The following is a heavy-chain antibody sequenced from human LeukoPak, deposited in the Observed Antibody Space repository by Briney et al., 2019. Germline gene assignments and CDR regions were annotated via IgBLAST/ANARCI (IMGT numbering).Heavy chain of an antibody. D-gene: IGHD2-2*03. CDR2: IYTSGST. V-gene: IGHV4-61*02. Sequence: SETLSLTCTVSGGSISSGDYYWSWIRQPAGKGLEWIGRIYTSGSTNYNPSLKSRVTISVDTSKNQFSLKLSSVTAADTAVYYCARGGAGYCSSTSCYPRGYFDYWGQGTLVTVSS. CDR1: GGSISSGDYY. J-gene: IGHJ4*02. CDR3: ARGGAGYCSSTSCYPRGYFDY.